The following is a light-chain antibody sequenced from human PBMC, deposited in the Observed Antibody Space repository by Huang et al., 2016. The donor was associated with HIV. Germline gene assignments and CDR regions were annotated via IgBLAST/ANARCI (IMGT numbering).Light chain of an antibody. CDR3: QQYHGVPWT. V-gene: IGKV1-NL1*01. CDR2: AAS. CDR1: QCISNS. Sequence: DIQMTQSPSSLSASVGDRVAITCRASQCISNSLAWYQQKPGKAAKLLLYAASKLEGGVTSRFSGSGSGAVYTLTISSLQPEDVAVYHCQQYHGVPWTFGQGTKVEVK. J-gene: IGKJ1*01.